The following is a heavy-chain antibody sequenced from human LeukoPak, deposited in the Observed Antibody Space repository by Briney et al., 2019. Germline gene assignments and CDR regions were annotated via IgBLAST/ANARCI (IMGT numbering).Heavy chain of an antibody. CDR2: IYYSGST. CDR1: GGSISSYY. D-gene: IGHD1-1*01. Sequence: PSETLSLTCTVSGGSISSYYWSWIRQPPGKGLEWIGYIYYSGSTIYNPSLKSRVTISVDTSKNQFSLKLSSVTAADTAVYYCARWNKDPADVWGQGTTVIVSS. V-gene: IGHV4-59*01. J-gene: IGHJ6*02. CDR3: ARWNKDPADV.